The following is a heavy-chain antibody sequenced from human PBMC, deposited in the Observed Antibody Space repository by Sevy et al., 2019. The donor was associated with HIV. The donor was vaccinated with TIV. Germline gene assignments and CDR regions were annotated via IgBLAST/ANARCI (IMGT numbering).Heavy chain of an antibody. CDR3: AKDGLGYCSGGGCYSDY. Sequence: GGSLRLSCAASGFTFSSYGMHWVRQAPGKGLEWVAFIRYDGSNKYYSDSVKGRFTISRENSKNTLYLQMNSLRAEDTAVYCCAKDGLGYCSGGGCYSDYWGQGTLVTVSS. CDR1: GFTFSSYG. D-gene: IGHD2-15*01. J-gene: IGHJ4*02. CDR2: IRYDGSNK. V-gene: IGHV3-30*02.